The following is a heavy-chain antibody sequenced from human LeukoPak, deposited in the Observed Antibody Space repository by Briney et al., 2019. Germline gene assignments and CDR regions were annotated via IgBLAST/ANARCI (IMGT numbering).Heavy chain of an antibody. CDR2: ISSSGSTI. Sequence: GGSRRLAWAASGFTFSDYYMSWVRHAAGEGLGWVSYISSSGSTIYYADSVKGRFTISRDNAKDSLYLQMNSLRAEDTAVYYCARDSGGYFDRNHFGYWGQGTLVTVSS. J-gene: IGHJ4*02. D-gene: IGHD3-9*01. CDR3: ARDSGGYFDRNHFGY. CDR1: GFTFSDYY. V-gene: IGHV3-11*04.